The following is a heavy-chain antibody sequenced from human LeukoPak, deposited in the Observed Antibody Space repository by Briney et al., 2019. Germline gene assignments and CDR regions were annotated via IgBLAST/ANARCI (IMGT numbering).Heavy chain of an antibody. CDR2: ISYDGSNK. D-gene: IGHD3-16*01. V-gene: IGHV3-30*04. CDR3: ARFGY. J-gene: IGHJ4*02. CDR1: GFTFSSYA. Sequence: GGSLRLSCAASGFTFSSYAMHWVRQAPGKGLEWVAVISYDGSNKYYADSVKGRFTISRDNSKNTLYLQMHSLRAEDTAVYYCARFGYWGQGTLVTVSS.